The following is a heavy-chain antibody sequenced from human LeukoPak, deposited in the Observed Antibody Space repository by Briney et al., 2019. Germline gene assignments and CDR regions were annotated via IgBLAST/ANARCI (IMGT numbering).Heavy chain of an antibody. J-gene: IGHJ5*02. D-gene: IGHD2-15*01. CDR3: AGGYCSGGSCYWFDP. CDR1: GYTFTDYY. Sequence: GASVKVSCKASGYTFTDYYMHWVRQAPGQGLEWVGWINPNSGGTNYAQKFQGRVTMTRDTSISTAYMELSRLRSDDTAVYYCAGGYCSGGSCYWFDPWGQGTLVTVSS. CDR2: INPNSGGT. V-gene: IGHV1-2*02.